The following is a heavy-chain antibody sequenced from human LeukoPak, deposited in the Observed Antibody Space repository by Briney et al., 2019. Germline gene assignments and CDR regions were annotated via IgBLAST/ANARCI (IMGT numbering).Heavy chain of an antibody. CDR1: GFSFSSSE. Sequence: GGSLRLSSVVSGFSFSSSEMNWVRQTPGKGLEWVSYITSISDTIYYTDSVKSPFTTSTDNTKSSHYLQISSLRPEDTAVYYCARGPGPRGKFNWFDPWGQGTLVTVSS. CDR3: ARGPGPRGKFNWFDP. V-gene: IGHV3-48*03. CDR2: ITSISDTI. J-gene: IGHJ5*02. D-gene: IGHD5-12*01.